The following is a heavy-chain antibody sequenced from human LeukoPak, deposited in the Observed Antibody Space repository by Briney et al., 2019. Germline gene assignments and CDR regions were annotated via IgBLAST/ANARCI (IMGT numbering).Heavy chain of an antibody. J-gene: IGHJ6*02. D-gene: IGHD2-15*01. Sequence: ASVKVSCKASGGTFSSYAISWVRQAPGQGLEWMGGIIPIFGTANYAQKFQGRVTITADESTSTAYMELSSLRSEDTAVYYCARDWARYCSGGSCNLGYYYGMDVWGQGTTVTVSS. CDR1: GGTFSSYA. V-gene: IGHV1-69*13. CDR3: ARDWARYCSGGSCNLGYYYGMDV. CDR2: IIPIFGTA.